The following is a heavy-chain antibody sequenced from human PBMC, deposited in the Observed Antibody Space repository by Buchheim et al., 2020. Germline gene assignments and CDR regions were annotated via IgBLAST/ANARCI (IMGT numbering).Heavy chain of an antibody. J-gene: IGHJ4*02. CDR2: IWYDGSNK. CDR1: GFTFSSYG. V-gene: IGHV3-33*01. CDR3: ASPYYYDSSGYSPLLGY. D-gene: IGHD3-22*01. Sequence: QVQLVESGGGVVQPGRSLRLSCAASGFTFSSYGMHWVRQAPGKGLEWVAVIWYDGSNKYYADSVKGRFTISRDNSKNTLYLQMNSLRAEDTAVYYCASPYYYDSSGYSPLLGYWGQGTL.